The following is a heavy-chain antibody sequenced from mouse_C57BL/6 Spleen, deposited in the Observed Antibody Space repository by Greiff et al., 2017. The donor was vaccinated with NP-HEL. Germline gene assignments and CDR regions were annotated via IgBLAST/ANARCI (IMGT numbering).Heavy chain of an antibody. CDR3: ARYGPAWFAY. J-gene: IGHJ3*01. CDR2: IYPGSGST. CDR1: GYTFTSYW. D-gene: IGHD1-2*01. V-gene: IGHV1-55*01. Sequence: QVQLQQPGAELVKPGASVKMSCKASGYTFTSYWITWVKQRPGQGLEWIGVIYPGSGSTNYNEKFKSKATLTVDPSSSTAYMQLSSLTSEDSAVDDCARYGPAWFAYWGQGTLVTVSA.